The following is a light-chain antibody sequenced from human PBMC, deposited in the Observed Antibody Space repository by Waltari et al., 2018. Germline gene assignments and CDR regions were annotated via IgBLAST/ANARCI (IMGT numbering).Light chain of an antibody. CDR2: AAT. Sequence: DIQMTQSPSSLSASVGDTVTIPCRASQAISSYLNWFQEKPGKPPKLLIYAATTLQSGVPSRFSGSGSGTEFSLTISSLQPEDFAAYYCLQHNSYPLTFGPGTKLDIK. V-gene: IGKV1-17*01. CDR3: LQHNSYPLT. CDR1: QAISSY. J-gene: IGKJ3*01.